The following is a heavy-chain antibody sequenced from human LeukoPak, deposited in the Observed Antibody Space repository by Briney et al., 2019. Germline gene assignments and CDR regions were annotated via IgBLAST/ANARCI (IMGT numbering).Heavy chain of an antibody. D-gene: IGHD7-27*01. CDR2: MYKSGST. Sequence: PSETLSLTCTVSGGSISTDYWTWIRQPPGKGLEWIGSMYKSGSTHYNPSLKSRVTISVDTSKRQFSLKMSSVTAADTAVYYCTRVLTGGEGGYSDHWGQGTLVTVSS. J-gene: IGHJ4*02. V-gene: IGHV4-59*01. CDR1: GGSISTDY. CDR3: TRVLTGGEGGYSDH.